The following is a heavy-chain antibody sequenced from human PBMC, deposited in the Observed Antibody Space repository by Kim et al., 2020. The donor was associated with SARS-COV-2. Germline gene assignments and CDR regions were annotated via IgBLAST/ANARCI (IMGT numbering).Heavy chain of an antibody. Sequence: GGSLRLSCAASGFILSDSFLYWVRQASGKGPEWVGRIRGRANSDATVYAASVKGRFIISRDDSQNTAYLQMNSLETEDTAVYYCSSTTEAPASNVYWGQGTLVTVSS. CDR3: SSTTEAPASNVY. CDR1: GFILSDSF. D-gene: IGHD4-4*01. J-gene: IGHJ4*02. CDR2: IRGRANSDAT. V-gene: IGHV3-73*01.